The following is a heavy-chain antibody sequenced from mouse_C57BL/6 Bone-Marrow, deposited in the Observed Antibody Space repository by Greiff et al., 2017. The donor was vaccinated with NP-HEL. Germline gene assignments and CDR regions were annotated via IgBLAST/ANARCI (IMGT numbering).Heavy chain of an antibody. CDR1: GFTFSSYA. CDR2: ISSGGDYI. Sequence: EVKVIESGEGLVKPGGSLKLSCAASGFTFSSYAMSWVRQTPEQRLEWVAYISSGGDYIYYADTVKGRFTLSRDNARNTLYLQMSSLKSEDTAMYYCTRGGPFRTYWGQGTLVTVSA. J-gene: IGHJ3*01. CDR3: TRGGPFRTY. V-gene: IGHV5-9-1*02.